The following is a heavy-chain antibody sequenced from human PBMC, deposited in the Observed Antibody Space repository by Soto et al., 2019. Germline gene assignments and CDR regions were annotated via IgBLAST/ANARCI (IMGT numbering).Heavy chain of an antibody. CDR2: SSSGGSFI. J-gene: IGHJ6*02. V-gene: IGHV3-11*01. D-gene: IGHD3-16*01. CDR3: ARHRYYEGSVPGYGMDV. CDR1: GFTFSDYY. Sequence: QVQLVESGGGLVKPGGSLRLSCAASGFTFSDYYMSWIRQAPGKGLEYISYSSSGGSFIYYADSVKGRFTISRDTAKTSLYLQMNSLRAEDTALYYCARHRYYEGSVPGYGMDVWGQGTTVTVSS.